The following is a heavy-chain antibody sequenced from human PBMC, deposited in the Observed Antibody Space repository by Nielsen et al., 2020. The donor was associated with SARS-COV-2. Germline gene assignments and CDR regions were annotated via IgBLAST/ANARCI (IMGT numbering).Heavy chain of an antibody. Sequence: WIRQPPGKALEWLARIDWDDDKYYGTSLKTRLTISKDTSKNQVVLTMTNMDPVDTATYYCAGGGYYDYVWGSYRSPTYFDYWGQGTLVTVSS. CDR3: AGGGYYDYVWGSYRSPTYFDY. J-gene: IGHJ4*02. CDR2: IDWDDDK. V-gene: IGHV2-70*11. D-gene: IGHD3-16*02.